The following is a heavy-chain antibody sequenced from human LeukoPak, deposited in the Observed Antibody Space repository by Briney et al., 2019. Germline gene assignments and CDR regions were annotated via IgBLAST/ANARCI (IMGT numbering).Heavy chain of an antibody. D-gene: IGHD1-26*01. J-gene: IGHJ4*02. CDR2: INPNSGGT. Sequence: ASVKVSCKASGYTFTGYYMHWVRQAPGQGLEWMGWINPNSGGTNYAQKFQGRVTMTRDTSISTAYMELSRLRSDHTAVYYCARVASGSYWGGYYFDYWGQGTPVTVSS. V-gene: IGHV1-2*02. CDR3: ARVASGSYWGGYYFDY. CDR1: GYTFTGYY.